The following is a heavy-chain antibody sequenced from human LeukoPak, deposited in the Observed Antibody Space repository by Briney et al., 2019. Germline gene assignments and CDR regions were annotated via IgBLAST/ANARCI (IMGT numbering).Heavy chain of an antibody. CDR3: ATIKRGDIYGYFDF. CDR1: GGSISSHY. Sequence: SETLSLTCTVSGGSISSHYWSWLRQPPGKGLEWIAYLYNSVRTKDNPSLKGRVTLSADTSKNQHSLRLSSVTAADTAVYYCATIKRGDIYGYFDFWGQGILVTVSS. V-gene: IGHV4-59*11. CDR2: LYNSVRT. J-gene: IGHJ4*02. D-gene: IGHD5-18*01.